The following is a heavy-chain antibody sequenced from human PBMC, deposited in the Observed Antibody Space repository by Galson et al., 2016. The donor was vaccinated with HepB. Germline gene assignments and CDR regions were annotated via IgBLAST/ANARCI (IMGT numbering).Heavy chain of an antibody. J-gene: IGHJ6*02. V-gene: IGHV3-49*04. CDR1: GFSFSDYA. CDR2: LRSGVYGGTA. CDR3: TKLRAANWRNLRYYFGMDV. Sequence: SLRLSCAASGFSFSDYAINWVRQAPGKGLEWIGYLRSGVYGGTAEYAASAKGRFTISRDDSKSIAYLQMNTLKSEDTGVYYCTKLRAANWRNLRYYFGMDVWGQGTTVIVSS. D-gene: IGHD1-1*01.